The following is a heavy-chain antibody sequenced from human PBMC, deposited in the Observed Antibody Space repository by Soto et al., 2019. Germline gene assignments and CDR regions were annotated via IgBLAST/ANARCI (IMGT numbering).Heavy chain of an antibody. Sequence: SETLSLTCTVSGGSISSYYWSLIRHPPGKGLEWIGYIYYSGSTNYNPSLKSRVTISVDTSKNQFSLKLSSVTAADTAVYYCARASVVVAASHWFDPWGQGTLVTVS. CDR2: IYYSGST. D-gene: IGHD2-15*01. CDR3: ARASVVVAASHWFDP. CDR1: GGSISSYY. V-gene: IGHV4-59*01. J-gene: IGHJ5*02.